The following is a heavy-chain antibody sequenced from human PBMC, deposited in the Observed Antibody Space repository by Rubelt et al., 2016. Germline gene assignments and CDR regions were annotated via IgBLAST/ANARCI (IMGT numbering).Heavy chain of an antibody. D-gene: IGHD3-3*01. Sequence: EVQLVQSGAEVKKPGESLRISCKGSGYSFTSHWISWVRQMPGKGLEWMGRIDPSDSYTNYSPSFQGHVTISADNSISTAYLQWSSLKASDTAMYYCAIYDFWSGYYLDYWGQGTLVTASS. J-gene: IGHJ4*02. CDR3: AIYDFWSGYYLDY. CDR1: GYSFTSHW. V-gene: IGHV5-10-1*03. CDR2: IDPSDSYT.